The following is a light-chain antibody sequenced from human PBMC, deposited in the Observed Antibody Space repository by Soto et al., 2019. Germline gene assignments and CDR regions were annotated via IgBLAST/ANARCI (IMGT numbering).Light chain of an antibody. J-gene: IGLJ1*01. CDR3: SSYTSSSTL. CDR1: SSDVGSYNY. V-gene: IGLV2-14*01. CDR2: EVS. Sequence: QSALTQPASVSGSPGQSITISCTGTSSDVGSYNYVSWYQQHPGKAPKLMIYEVSDRPSGISSRFSGSKSGNTASLTISGLQPAEEDDYYCSSYTSSSTLFGTGTKVTVL.